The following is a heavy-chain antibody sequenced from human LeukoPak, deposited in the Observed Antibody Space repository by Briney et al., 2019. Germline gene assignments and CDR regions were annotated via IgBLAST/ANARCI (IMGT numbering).Heavy chain of an antibody. CDR2: INHSGST. J-gene: IGHJ4*02. Sequence: GSLRLSCAASGFTFSSYGMHWVRQAPGKGLEWIGEINHSGSTNYNPSLKSRVTISVDTSKNQFSLKLSSVTAADTAVYYCARSSYSSSCGYWGQGTLVTVSS. CDR3: ARSSYSSSCGY. D-gene: IGHD6-13*01. V-gene: IGHV4-34*01. CDR1: GFTFSSYG.